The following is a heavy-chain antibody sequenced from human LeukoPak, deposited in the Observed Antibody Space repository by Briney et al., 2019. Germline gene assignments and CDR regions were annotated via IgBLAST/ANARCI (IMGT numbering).Heavy chain of an antibody. Sequence: SETLSLTCTVSGGSISSSSYYWGWIRQPPGKGLEWIGSIYYSGSTYYNPSLRSRVTISVDTSKNQFSLKLNSVTAADTAVYYCARRYGSGSYYNPTLYYFDYWGQGALVTVSS. V-gene: IGHV4-39*01. CDR3: ARRYGSGSYYNPTLYYFDY. CDR2: IYYSGST. CDR1: GGSISSSSYY. J-gene: IGHJ4*02. D-gene: IGHD3-10*01.